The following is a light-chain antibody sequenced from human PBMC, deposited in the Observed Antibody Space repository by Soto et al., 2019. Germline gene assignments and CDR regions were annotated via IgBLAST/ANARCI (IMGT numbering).Light chain of an antibody. Sequence: SVLPQPASLSGSPGQSITISCAGTSSDVGAYNYVSWYQQHPGKAPKLLIYDVSNRPSGVSNRFSGSKSGNTASLTISGLQAEDEADYYCSSYASSSTPLYVFGTGTRSPS. CDR3: SSYASSSTPLYV. J-gene: IGLJ1*01. V-gene: IGLV2-14*01. CDR1: SSDVGAYNY. CDR2: DVS.